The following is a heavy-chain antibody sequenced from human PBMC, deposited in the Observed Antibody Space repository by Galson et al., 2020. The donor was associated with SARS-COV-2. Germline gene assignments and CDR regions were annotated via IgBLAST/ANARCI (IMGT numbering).Heavy chain of an antibody. D-gene: IGHD3-10*01. Sequence: ETSETLSLTCAAYGGSFSGYYWSWIRQPPGKGLEWIGDINHSGSTNYNPSLKSRVTISVDTSKNQFSLKLSSVTAADTAVYYCARASLGFGELLSDYYYYGMDVWGQGTTVTVSS. J-gene: IGHJ6*02. CDR1: GGSFSGYY. CDR3: ARASLGFGELLSDYYYYGMDV. V-gene: IGHV4-34*01. CDR2: INHSGST.